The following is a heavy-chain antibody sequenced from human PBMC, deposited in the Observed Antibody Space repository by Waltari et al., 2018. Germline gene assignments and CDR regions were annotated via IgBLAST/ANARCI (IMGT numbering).Heavy chain of an antibody. Sequence: DVQLVESGGGLVTPGGSLRLSCAASVFTFSPYTLNWVRQAPGKGLEWVSSISSNGAYIYYADSLRGRLTISRDNAKNSLSLQVNSLRADDTAVYYCAREGGRGSSSSDWFDSWGQGTLVTVSS. CDR2: ISSNGAYI. V-gene: IGHV3-21*01. D-gene: IGHD6-6*01. CDR1: VFTFSPYT. CDR3: AREGGRGSSSSDWFDS. J-gene: IGHJ5*01.